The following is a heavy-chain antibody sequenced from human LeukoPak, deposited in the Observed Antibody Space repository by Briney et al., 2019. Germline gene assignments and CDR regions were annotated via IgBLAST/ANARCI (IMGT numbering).Heavy chain of an antibody. Sequence: PSETLSLTCTVSGGSLSSYYWSWLRQPPGKGLEWIGYIYYSGSTNYNPSLKSRVTISVDTSKNQFSLKLSSVIAADTAVYYCARSEGGDYYDSSGYFDYWGQGTLVTVSS. D-gene: IGHD3-22*01. CDR1: GGSLSSYY. CDR2: IYYSGST. V-gene: IGHV4-59*01. CDR3: ARSEGGDYYDSSGYFDY. J-gene: IGHJ4*02.